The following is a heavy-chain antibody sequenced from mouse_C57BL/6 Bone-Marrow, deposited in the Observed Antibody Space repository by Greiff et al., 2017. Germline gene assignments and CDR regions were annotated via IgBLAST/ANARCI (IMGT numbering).Heavy chain of an antibody. J-gene: IGHJ1*03. V-gene: IGHV14-4*01. Sequence: VQLKQSGAELVRPGASVKLSCTASGFNIKDDYMHWVKQRPEQGLEWIGWIDPENGDTEYASKFQGKATITADTSSNTAYLQLSSLTSEDTAVYYCTTSGYYGSSYDFDVWGTGTTVTVSS. CDR3: TTSGYYGSSYDFDV. CDR2: IDPENGDT. D-gene: IGHD1-1*01. CDR1: GFNIKDDY.